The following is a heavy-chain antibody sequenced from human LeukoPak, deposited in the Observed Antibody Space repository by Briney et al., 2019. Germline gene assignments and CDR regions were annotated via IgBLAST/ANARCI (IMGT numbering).Heavy chain of an antibody. D-gene: IGHD1-26*01. CDR2: MNPNSGNT. J-gene: IGHJ3*02. CDR3: ATLSLLLPDTFDI. Sequence: GASVKVSCKAAGYTFTSYDINWVRQATGQGLEWVGWMNPNSGNTGYAQKFQDRGTIPRNTSIRTAYMQLSSLRSENTALYSCATLSLLLPDTFDIWGPGTLVTVSS. V-gene: IGHV1-8*03. CDR1: GYTFTSYD.